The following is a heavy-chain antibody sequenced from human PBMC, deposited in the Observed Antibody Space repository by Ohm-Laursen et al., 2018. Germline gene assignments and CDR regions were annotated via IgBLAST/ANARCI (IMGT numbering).Heavy chain of an antibody. D-gene: IGHD4-23*01. CDR3: AKDRSSNDYGGKWG. J-gene: IGHJ4*02. Sequence: SLRLSCAAPGFTFSNFAMSWVRQAPGKGLEWVSVISSSGTYIYYADSVKGQFTISRDNSKTTLYLQMNSLRAEDTAVYYCAKDRSSNDYGGKWGWGQGTLVTVSS. V-gene: IGHV3-23*01. CDR2: ISSSGTYI. CDR1: GFTFSNFA.